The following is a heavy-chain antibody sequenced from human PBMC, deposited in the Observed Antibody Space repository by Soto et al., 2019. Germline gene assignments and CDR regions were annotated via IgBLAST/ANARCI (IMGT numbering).Heavy chain of an antibody. CDR1: GFTFDDYT. CDR2: ISWDGGST. D-gene: IGHD6-6*01. CDR3: AKDKDRIAARPGYFGY. V-gene: IGHV3-43*01. Sequence: GGSLRLSCAASGFTFDDYTMHWVRQAPGKGLEWVSLISWDGGSTYYADSVKGRFTISRDNSKNSLYLQMNSLRTEDTALYYCAKDKDRIAARPGYFGYWGQGTLVTVSS. J-gene: IGHJ4*02.